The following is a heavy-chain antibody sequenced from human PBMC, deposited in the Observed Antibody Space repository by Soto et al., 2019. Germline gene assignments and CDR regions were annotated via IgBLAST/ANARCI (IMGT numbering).Heavy chain of an antibody. Sequence: QVQLVQSGAEVKTPGSSVKVSRKASGGNFSSYTISWVRQSTGQGLEWMGRIIPLLGIANYAQKFQGRVTITADKSTSTAYMEPSSLRSEDTAVYYCSRDEVTPTNDAFDIWGQGTMITVSS. CDR2: IIPLLGIA. D-gene: IGHD2-21*02. CDR1: GGNFSSYT. V-gene: IGHV1-69*08. J-gene: IGHJ3*02. CDR3: SRDEVTPTNDAFDI.